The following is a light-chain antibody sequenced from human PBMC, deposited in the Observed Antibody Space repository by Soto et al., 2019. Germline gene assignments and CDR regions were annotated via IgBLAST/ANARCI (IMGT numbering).Light chain of an antibody. CDR3: CSYAGSSTFPYV. Sequence: QPALNQPASEYGSPGQAISIFCTEASSDVGSYNLVSWYQQHPGKAPKLMIYEVSKRPSGVSNRFSGSKSGNTASLTISRLQAEEEADYYCCSYAGSSTFPYVFGTGTKFTV. CDR1: SSDVGSYNL. J-gene: IGLJ1*01. V-gene: IGLV2-23*02. CDR2: EVS.